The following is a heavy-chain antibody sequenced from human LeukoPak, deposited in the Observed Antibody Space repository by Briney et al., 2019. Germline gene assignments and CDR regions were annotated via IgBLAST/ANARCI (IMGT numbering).Heavy chain of an antibody. J-gene: IGHJ4*02. D-gene: IGHD2-15*01. CDR2: ISGSAGST. Sequence: GGSLRLSCAASGFTYSSYAMSWLRQAPGKGLEWVSAISGSAGSTYYADSVKGRFTISRDNSKNTLYLQMNSLRADDTAVYYCAKTKGWPYCFDYWGQGTLVTVSS. CDR3: AKTKGWPYCFDY. CDR1: GFTYSSYA. V-gene: IGHV3-23*01.